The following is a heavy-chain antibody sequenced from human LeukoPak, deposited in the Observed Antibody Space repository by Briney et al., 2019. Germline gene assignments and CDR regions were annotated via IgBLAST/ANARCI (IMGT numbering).Heavy chain of an antibody. CDR1: GGSMNNYY. V-gene: IGHV4-59*08. Sequence: SETLSLTCTVSGGSMNNYYWSWIRQPPGKGLEWIAYAYHTGHTHYNPSLKSRVTISLDTSKSQVSLKVNSVTAADTAVYYCARHPFSAPFDYWGQGTLDTVSS. CDR3: ARHPFSAPFDY. J-gene: IGHJ4*02. CDR2: AYHTGHT. D-gene: IGHD6-19*01.